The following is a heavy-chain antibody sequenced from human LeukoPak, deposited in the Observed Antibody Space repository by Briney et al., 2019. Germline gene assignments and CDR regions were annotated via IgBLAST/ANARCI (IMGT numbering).Heavy chain of an antibody. V-gene: IGHV3-23*01. Sequence: PGGSLRPSCAASGFIFTNHGMTWVRQAPGKGLEWVSAISGSGDTAYYADSVKGRFTISRDNSRNTVFVQMNLLRADDTAVYYCAKGTFHDFWSGPSFDSWGQGTLVTVSS. CDR2: ISGSGDTA. CDR1: GFIFTNHG. CDR3: AKGTFHDFWSGPSFDS. D-gene: IGHD3-3*01. J-gene: IGHJ4*02.